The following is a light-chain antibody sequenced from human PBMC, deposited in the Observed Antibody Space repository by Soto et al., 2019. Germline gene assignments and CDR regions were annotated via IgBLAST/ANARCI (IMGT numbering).Light chain of an antibody. J-gene: IGKJ5*01. CDR3: QQYGSSIT. CDR2: GAS. Sequence: EIVLTQSPGILSLSPGERATLSCRASQSVSNDFLAWYQQKPGQAPRLLIYGASTRATDVPDRFSGSGSGADFTLTISRLEPEDFAVYYCQQYGSSITFGQGTRLEI. V-gene: IGKV3-20*01. CDR1: QSVSNDF.